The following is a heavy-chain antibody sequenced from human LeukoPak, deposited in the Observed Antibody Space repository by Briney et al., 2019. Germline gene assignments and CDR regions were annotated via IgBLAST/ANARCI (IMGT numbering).Heavy chain of an antibody. J-gene: IGHJ4*02. Sequence: GGSLRLSCAVSGFSFNNYGMYWVRQAPGKGLEWVSAISASGDTTYYADSVKGRFTISRDNSKNTLYLQMNSLRAEDTAVYYCANLLASHYFDYWGQGTLVTVSS. CDR3: ANLLASHYFDY. V-gene: IGHV3-23*01. D-gene: IGHD2-15*01. CDR2: ISASGDTT. CDR1: GFSFNNYG.